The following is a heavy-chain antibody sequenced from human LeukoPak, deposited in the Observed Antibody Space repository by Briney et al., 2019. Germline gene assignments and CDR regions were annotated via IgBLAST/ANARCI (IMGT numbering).Heavy chain of an antibody. CDR2: ISGSGGST. D-gene: IGHD4-17*01. V-gene: IGHV3-23*01. CDR1: GFTFSSYA. CDR3: AKGYMSTALFDY. Sequence: SGGSLRLSCAASGFTFSSYAMSWVRQAPGKRLEGVSSISGSGGSTYYEDSVKGRFTISRDNSKNTLYLQMNSLRTEDPAVYYCAKGYMSTALFDYWGQGTLVTVSS. J-gene: IGHJ4*02.